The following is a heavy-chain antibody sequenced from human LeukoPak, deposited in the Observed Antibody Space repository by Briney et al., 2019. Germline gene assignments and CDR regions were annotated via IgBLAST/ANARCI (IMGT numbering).Heavy chain of an antibody. V-gene: IGHV1-24*01. J-gene: IGHJ4*02. Sequence: ASVKVSCKASEYTFTSYYMNWVRQAPGQGLEWMGGFDPEDGETIYAQKFQGRVTMTEDTSTDTAYMELSSLRSEDTAVYYCATDTEYGSGSYYNVWGQGTLVTVSS. CDR3: ATDTEYGSGSYYNV. D-gene: IGHD3-10*01. CDR2: FDPEDGET. CDR1: EYTFTSYY.